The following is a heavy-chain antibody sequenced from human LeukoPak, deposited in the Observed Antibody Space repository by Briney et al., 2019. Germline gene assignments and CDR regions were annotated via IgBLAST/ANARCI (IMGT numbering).Heavy chain of an antibody. J-gene: IGHJ4*02. CDR2: IRSKAYGGTT. CDR1: GFTFGDYA. Sequence: PGGSLRLSCTASGFTFGDYAMSWFRQAPGKGPEWVGFIRSKAYGGTTEYAASVKGRFTISRDDSKSIAYLQMNSLKTEDTAVYYCTSSKLLWFGEFPDYWGQGTLVTVSS. V-gene: IGHV3-49*03. D-gene: IGHD3-10*01. CDR3: TSSKLLWFGEFPDY.